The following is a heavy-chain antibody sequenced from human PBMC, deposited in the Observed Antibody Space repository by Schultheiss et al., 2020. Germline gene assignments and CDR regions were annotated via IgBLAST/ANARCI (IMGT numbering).Heavy chain of an antibody. Sequence: GGSLRLSCAASGFTFSSYSMNWVRQAPGKGLEWVSVIYSGGSTYYADSVKGRFTISRDNSKNTLYLQMNSLRSEDTAVYFCARVRAVWYDSNGYFKFLNYWGQGTLVTVSS. J-gene: IGHJ4*02. CDR1: GFTFSSYS. V-gene: IGHV3-53*05. CDR3: ARVRAVWYDSNGYFKFLNY. D-gene: IGHD3-22*01. CDR2: IYSGGST.